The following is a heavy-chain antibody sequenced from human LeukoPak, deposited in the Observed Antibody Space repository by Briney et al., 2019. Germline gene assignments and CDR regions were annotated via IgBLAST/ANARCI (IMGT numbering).Heavy chain of an antibody. D-gene: IGHD1-26*01. CDR1: GGSISSYY. J-gene: IGHJ4*02. CDR2: IYTSGST. CDR3: ARSRVGATLYFDY. V-gene: IGHV4-4*09. Sequence: PSETLSLTCTVSGGSISSYYWSWIRQPPGKGLEWIGYIYTSGSTNYNPSLKSRVTISVDTSKNQFSLKLSSVTAADTAVYYCARSRVGATLYFDYWGQGTLVTVSS.